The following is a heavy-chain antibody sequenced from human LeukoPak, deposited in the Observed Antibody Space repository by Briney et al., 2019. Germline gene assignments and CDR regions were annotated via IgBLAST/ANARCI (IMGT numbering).Heavy chain of an antibody. CDR2: MNPNSGNT. CDR1: GYTFTSYG. Sequence: GASVKVSCKASGYTFTSYGISWVRQAPGQGLEWMGWMNPNSGNTGYAQKFQGRVTITRNTSISTAYMELSSLRSEDTAVYYCARVIWSGEWQDQDAFDIWGQGTMVTVSS. J-gene: IGHJ3*02. CDR3: ARVIWSGEWQDQDAFDI. D-gene: IGHD3-10*01. V-gene: IGHV1-8*03.